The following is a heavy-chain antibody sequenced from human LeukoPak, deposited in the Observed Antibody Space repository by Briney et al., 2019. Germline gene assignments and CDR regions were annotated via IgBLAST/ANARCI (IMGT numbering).Heavy chain of an antibody. Sequence: SETLSLTCTVSGGSISSSSYYWGWIRQPPGKGLEWIGYIFYSGSTNYSPSLKSRVTISVDASKNQFSLKLNSVTAADTAVYYCARDGAVDILTGYGAFDIWGQGTMVTVSS. CDR2: IFYSGST. V-gene: IGHV4-61*01. CDR3: ARDGAVDILTGYGAFDI. CDR1: GGSISSSSYY. J-gene: IGHJ3*02. D-gene: IGHD3-9*01.